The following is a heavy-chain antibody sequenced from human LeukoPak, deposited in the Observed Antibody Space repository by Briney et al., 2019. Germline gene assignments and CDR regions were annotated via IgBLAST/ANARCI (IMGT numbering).Heavy chain of an antibody. CDR1: GGSISSYY. Sequence: PSETLSLTCTVSGGSISSYYWSWIRQPAGKGLEWIGRIYTSGSTNYNPSLKSRATMSVDTSKNQFSLKLSSVTAADTAVYHCARDYCSSTSCSWGYYYGMDVWGQGTTVTVSS. J-gene: IGHJ6*02. D-gene: IGHD2-2*01. CDR3: ARDYCSSTSCSWGYYYGMDV. V-gene: IGHV4-4*07. CDR2: IYTSGST.